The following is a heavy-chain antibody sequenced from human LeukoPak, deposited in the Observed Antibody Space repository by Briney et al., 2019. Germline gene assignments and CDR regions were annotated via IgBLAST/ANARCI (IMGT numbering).Heavy chain of an antibody. Sequence: SETLSLTCTVSGGSLSNNYWSWIRQPPGKGLEWIGYIYYSGSTSYNPSLNSRLTISVDTSKNQHTLKLNSVTAADTAVYYCARGGWSLDYWGQGTLATVSS. J-gene: IGHJ4*02. CDR1: GGSLSNNY. D-gene: IGHD2-15*01. V-gene: IGHV4-59*01. CDR2: IYYSGST. CDR3: ARGGWSLDY.